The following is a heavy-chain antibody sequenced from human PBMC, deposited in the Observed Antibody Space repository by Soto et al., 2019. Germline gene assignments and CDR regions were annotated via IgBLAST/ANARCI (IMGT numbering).Heavy chain of an antibody. CDR2: INHSGST. J-gene: IGHJ4*02. Sequence: QVHLQQWGAGLLKPSETLSLTCAVTGGSFSGYYCIWIRQPPGKGLEWIGEINHSGSTNYNPSLKSRVTISVDTSKNQFSLNMTSVTAADTAVYYCASLSIAATGTIRDYWGQGTLVTVSS. D-gene: IGHD6-13*01. CDR1: GGSFSGYY. CDR3: ASLSIAATGTIRDY. V-gene: IGHV4-34*02.